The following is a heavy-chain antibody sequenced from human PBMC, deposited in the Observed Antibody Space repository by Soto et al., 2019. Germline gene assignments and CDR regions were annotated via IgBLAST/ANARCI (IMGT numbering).Heavy chain of an antibody. CDR1: GDSITSDKW. CDR2: IYHSGSS. Sequence: SETLSLTCAVSGDSITSDKWWSWIRQPPGKGLQWIGEIYHSGSSKYNPSLKSRVIISVDKSKNQFSLKVSSVTAAGTAVYYCARGEPQQHRDHWGQGTLVTVSS. J-gene: IGHJ4*02. CDR3: ARGEPQQHRDH. D-gene: IGHD6-13*01. V-gene: IGHV4-4*02.